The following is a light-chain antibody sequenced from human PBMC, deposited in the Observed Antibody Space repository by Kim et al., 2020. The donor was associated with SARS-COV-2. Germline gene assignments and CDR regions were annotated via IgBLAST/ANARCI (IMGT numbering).Light chain of an antibody. CDR1: QSVSSSY. CDR2: GAS. V-gene: IGKV3-20*01. CDR3: QQYGSSGLYT. Sequence: SPGERATLSCSASQSVSSSYLAWYQQKPGQAPRLLIYGASSRATGIPDRFSGSGSGTDFTLTISRLEPEDFAVYYCQQYGSSGLYTFGQGTKLEI. J-gene: IGKJ2*01.